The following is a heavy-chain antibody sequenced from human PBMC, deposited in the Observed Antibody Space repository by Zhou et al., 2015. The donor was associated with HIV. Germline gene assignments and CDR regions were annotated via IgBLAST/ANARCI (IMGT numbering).Heavy chain of an antibody. J-gene: IGHJ2*01. D-gene: IGHD6-6*01. CDR3: ARDRGGARPDWRYFDL. Sequence: QMQLLQSGAEVKKPGASVNVSCKTSGYLFVTYYIHWVRQAPGQGLEWMGRINPNSGVTNYARDFQGRVTMTRDTSINTAYMEMRSLTSEDTAVYYCARDRGGARPDWRYFDLWGRGTLVSVSS. CDR1: GYLFVTYY. CDR2: INPNSGVT. V-gene: IGHV1-2*06.